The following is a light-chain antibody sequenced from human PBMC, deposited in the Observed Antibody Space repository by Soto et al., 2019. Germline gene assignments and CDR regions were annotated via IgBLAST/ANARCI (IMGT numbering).Light chain of an antibody. V-gene: IGKV1-13*02. Sequence: AIQLTQSPSSLSASVGDRVTITCRSSQGVSNALAWYQQKPGRPPKLLVYDASTLQRGVPPRFSGSGSGTDFTLTISYLQPEDFATYYCQHFSTYPLTFGGGTKVDIK. CDR1: QGVSNA. CDR2: DAS. J-gene: IGKJ4*01. CDR3: QHFSTYPLT.